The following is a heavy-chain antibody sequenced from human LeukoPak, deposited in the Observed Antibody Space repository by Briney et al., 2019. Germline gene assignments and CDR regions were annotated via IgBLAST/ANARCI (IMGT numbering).Heavy chain of an antibody. CDR3: ARDQYDTWSRRGNFDS. CDR1: GFTFGKYW. CDR2: IKLDGSEK. V-gene: IGHV3-7*03. Sequence: GGSLRLSCVASGFTFGKYWMSWVRQAPGKGLEWVANIKLDGSEKNFVDSVKGRFTISRDNTKNSLYLQMNSLRVEDTAVFYCARDQYDTWSRRGNFDSWGQGTLVIVSS. D-gene: IGHD3-3*01. J-gene: IGHJ4*02.